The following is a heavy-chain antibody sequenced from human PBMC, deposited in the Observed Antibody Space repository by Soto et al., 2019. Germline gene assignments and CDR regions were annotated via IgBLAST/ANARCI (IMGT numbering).Heavy chain of an antibody. CDR3: ARDDEGGSDCDLGY. D-gene: IGHD1-26*01. Sequence: VQLVESGGGVVQPGRSLRLSCAVSGCTFSSHAMHWVRQAPGKGLEWVTLISSDGSNKYYADSVKGRFTTSRDNSKNTMYLQMNSLRVEDTAVYYCARDDEGGSDCDLGYWGQGALVTVSS. CDR1: GCTFSSHA. V-gene: IGHV3-30-3*01. J-gene: IGHJ4*02. CDR2: ISSDGSNK.